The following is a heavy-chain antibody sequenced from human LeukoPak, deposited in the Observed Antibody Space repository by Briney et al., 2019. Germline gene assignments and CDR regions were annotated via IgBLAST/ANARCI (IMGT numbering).Heavy chain of an antibody. D-gene: IGHD4-23*01. Sequence: VSVKVSCKASGYTFTSYGITWVRQAPGQGLEWMGWISSYNGDTKYAQKVQGRVTVTTDTSTSTAYMELRSLSLDDTAVYYCARGDYGGGFDYWGQGTLVTVSS. CDR1: GYTFTSYG. CDR2: ISSYNGDT. CDR3: ARGDYGGGFDY. J-gene: IGHJ4*02. V-gene: IGHV1-18*01.